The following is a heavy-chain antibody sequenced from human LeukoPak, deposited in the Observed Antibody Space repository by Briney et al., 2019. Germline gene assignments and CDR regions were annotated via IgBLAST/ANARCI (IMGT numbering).Heavy chain of an antibody. V-gene: IGHV3-53*01. J-gene: IGHJ3*02. CDR3: AREGGAHGGRAFDI. CDR1: GFTVSSKY. CDR2: IYSGGST. Sequence: GGSLRLSCAASGFTVSSKYMSWVRQAPGKGLEWVSVIYSGGSTYYADSVKCRFTISRDNSKNTLYLQMNSLRAEDTAVYYCAREGGAHGGRAFDIWGQGTMVTVSS. D-gene: IGHD3-10*01.